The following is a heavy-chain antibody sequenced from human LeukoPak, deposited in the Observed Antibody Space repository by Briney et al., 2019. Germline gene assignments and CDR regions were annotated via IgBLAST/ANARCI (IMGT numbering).Heavy chain of an antibody. V-gene: IGHV3-23*01. CDR1: GFPLSSYA. CDR3: ARAPVTSCRGTYCYPFDY. D-gene: IGHD3-22*01. CDR2: TSSSDAGT. Sequence: GGSLRLSCAASGFPLSSYAMSWVRQAPGKGLEWVSATSSSDAGTYYADSVRGRFTISRDNSKNTLYLQMNSLRLEDAAVYFCARAPVTSCRGTYCYPFDYWGQGTLVIVSS. J-gene: IGHJ4*02.